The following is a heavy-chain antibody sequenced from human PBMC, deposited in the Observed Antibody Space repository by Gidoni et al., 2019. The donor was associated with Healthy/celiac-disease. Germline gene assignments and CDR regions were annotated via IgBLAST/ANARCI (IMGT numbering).Heavy chain of an antibody. J-gene: IGHJ3*02. CDR2: IWYDGSNK. D-gene: IGHD2-21*02. Sequence: QVQLVESGGGVVQPGRSLSLSCAASGFTFSSYGMHWVRQAPGKGLEWVAVIWYDGSNKYYADSVKGRFTISRDNSKNTLYLQMNSLRAEDTAVYYCASSGGNSDDAFDIWGQGTMVTVSS. CDR3: ASSGGNSDDAFDI. V-gene: IGHV3-33*01. CDR1: GFTFSSYG.